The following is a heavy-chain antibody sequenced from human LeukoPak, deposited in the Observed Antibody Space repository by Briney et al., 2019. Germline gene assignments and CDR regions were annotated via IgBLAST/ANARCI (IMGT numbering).Heavy chain of an antibody. CDR2: ISGSGGST. J-gene: IGHJ3*02. V-gene: IGHV3-23*01. CDR3: AKDRVVVVVPAAMPDAFDI. D-gene: IGHD2-2*01. CDR1: GFTFSSYA. Sequence: PGGSLRLSCAASGFTFSSYAMSWVRQAPGKGLEWVSAISGSGGSTYYADSVKGRFTISRDNSKNTLYLQMNSLRAEDTAVYYCAKDRVVVVVPAAMPDAFDIWGQGTMVTVSS.